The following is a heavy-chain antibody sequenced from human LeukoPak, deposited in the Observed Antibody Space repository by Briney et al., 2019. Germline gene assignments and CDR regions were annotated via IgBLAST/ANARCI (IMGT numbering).Heavy chain of an antibody. CDR2: ISSSSSYI. D-gene: IGHD3-16*02. Sequence: GSLRLSCSASGFTFSSYSMNWVRQAPGKGLEWVSSISSSSSYIYYADSVKGRFTISRDNAKNSLYLQMNSLRAEDTAVYYCARGVLITFGGVIARYYFDYWGQGTLVTVSS. CDR3: ARGVLITFGGVIARYYFDY. J-gene: IGHJ4*02. V-gene: IGHV3-21*01. CDR1: GFTFSSYS.